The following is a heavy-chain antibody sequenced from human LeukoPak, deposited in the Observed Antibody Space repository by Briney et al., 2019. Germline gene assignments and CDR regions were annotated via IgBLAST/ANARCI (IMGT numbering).Heavy chain of an antibody. CDR3: APRGDIEHSYVYGKWFDP. CDR1: GGSFSAYY. CDR2: INHSGSS. J-gene: IGHJ5*02. Sequence: SETLSLTCAVYGGSFSAYYWTWIRQPPGKGLGWIGEINHSGSSNYNSSLRSRVTISVDTSCKQFSLRLSSVTAADTAVYYCAPRGDIEHSYVYGKWFDPWGQGTRVTVSS. D-gene: IGHD5-18*01. V-gene: IGHV4-34*01.